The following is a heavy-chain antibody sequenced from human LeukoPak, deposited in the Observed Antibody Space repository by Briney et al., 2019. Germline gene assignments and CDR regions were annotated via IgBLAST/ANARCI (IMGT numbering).Heavy chain of an antibody. J-gene: IGHJ4*02. D-gene: IGHD1-26*01. CDR2: ISSSSTYI. Sequence: GGSLRLSCAASGFTFSSNWMNWVRQAPGKGLEWVSSISSSSTYIYYADSVKGRFTISRDNAKNSLYLQMNSLRAEDTAVYYCARVRVGATGVDFDYWGQGTLVTVSS. CDR1: GFTFSSNW. CDR3: ARVRVGATGVDFDY. V-gene: IGHV3-21*01.